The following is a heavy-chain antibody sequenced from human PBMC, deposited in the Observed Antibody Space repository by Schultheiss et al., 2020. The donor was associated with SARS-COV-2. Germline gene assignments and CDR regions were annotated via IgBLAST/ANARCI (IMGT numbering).Heavy chain of an antibody. D-gene: IGHD6-19*01. V-gene: IGHV1-69*01. CDR2: IIPIFGTA. CDR3: AVIAVAGYDY. CDR1: GYTFTSYG. Sequence: KISCKASGYTFTSYGISWVRQAPGQGLEWMGGIIPIFGTANYAQKFQGRVTITADESTSTAYMELSSLRSEDTAVYYCAVIAVAGYDYWGQGTLVTVSS. J-gene: IGHJ4*02.